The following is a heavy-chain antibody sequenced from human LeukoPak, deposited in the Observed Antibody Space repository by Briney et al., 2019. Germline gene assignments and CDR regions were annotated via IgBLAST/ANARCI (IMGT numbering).Heavy chain of an antibody. Sequence: PGGSLRLSCAASGFTFSSYAMSWVRQAPGKGLEWVSAISGSGGSTYYADSVKGRFTISRDNSKNTLYLQMNSLRAEDTAVYYCAKAEMISGWYFDAFDIWGQGTMVTISS. CDR2: ISGSGGST. CDR3: AKAEMISGWYFDAFDI. D-gene: IGHD6-19*01. CDR1: GFTFSSYA. V-gene: IGHV3-23*01. J-gene: IGHJ3*02.